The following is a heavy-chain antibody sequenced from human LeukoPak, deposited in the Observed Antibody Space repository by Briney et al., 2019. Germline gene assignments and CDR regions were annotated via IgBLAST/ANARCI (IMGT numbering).Heavy chain of an antibody. CDR1: GFTFSSYS. D-gene: IGHD3-9*01. CDR3: ARDLEYYDILSGYYSRGYFDY. J-gene: IGHJ4*02. CDR2: ISSMSGRYI. V-gene: IGHV3-21*01. Sequence: GGSLRLSCAASGFTFSSYSMTWVRQAPGKGLEWVAFISSMSGRYIYYAESLKGRFTISRDNAKNTLYMQMNSLRAEDTAVYYCARDLEYYDILSGYYSRGYFDYWGQGMLVTVSS.